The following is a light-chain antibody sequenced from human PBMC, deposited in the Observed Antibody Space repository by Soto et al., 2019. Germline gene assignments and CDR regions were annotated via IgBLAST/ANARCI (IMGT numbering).Light chain of an antibody. CDR1: QSVLYSSNNKNY. CDR2: WAS. CDR3: QQYGSSPLYT. V-gene: IGKV4-1*01. Sequence: DIVMTQSPDSLAVSLGERATINCKSSQSVLYSSNNKNYLAWYQQKPGQPPKLLIYWASTRESGVPDRFSGSGSGTDLTLTISRLEPEDFAVYYCQQYGSSPLYTFGQGTKLEIK. J-gene: IGKJ2*01.